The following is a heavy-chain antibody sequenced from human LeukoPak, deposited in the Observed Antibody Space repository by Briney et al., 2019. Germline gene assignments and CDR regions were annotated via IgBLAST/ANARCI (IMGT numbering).Heavy chain of an antibody. CDR2: VDPEDGET. J-gene: IGHJ4*02. V-gene: IGHV1-69-2*01. CDR3: ATVGIHIAAAGYDY. D-gene: IGHD6-13*01. Sequence: ASVKVSCKASGYTFTSYGISWVRQAPGKGLEWMGRVDPEDGETIYAEKFQGRVTITADTSTDTAYMELSSLRSEDTAVYYCATVGIHIAAAGYDYWGQGTLVTVSS. CDR1: GYTFTSYG.